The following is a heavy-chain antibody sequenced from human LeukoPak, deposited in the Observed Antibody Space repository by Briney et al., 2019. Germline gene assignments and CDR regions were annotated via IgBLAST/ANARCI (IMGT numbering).Heavy chain of an antibody. CDR2: INPNSGGT. Sequence: APVKVSCKASGYTFTGYYMHWVRQAPGQGLEWMGWINPNSGGTNYAQKFQGRVTMTRDTSISTAYMELSRLRSDDTAVYYCARVKSYYYDTSDKDAFDIWGQGTMVTVSS. V-gene: IGHV1-2*02. CDR3: ARVKSYYYDTSDKDAFDI. D-gene: IGHD3-22*01. J-gene: IGHJ3*02. CDR1: GYTFTGYY.